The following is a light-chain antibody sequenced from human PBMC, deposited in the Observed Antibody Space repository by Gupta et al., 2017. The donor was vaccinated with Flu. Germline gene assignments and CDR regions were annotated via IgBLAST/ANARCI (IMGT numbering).Light chain of an antibody. J-gene: IGKJ1*01. Sequence: EIVMMQSPATLSVSPGERATLSCRASQSVSSNLAWYQQKPGQAPRLLIYGASTRATGIPARFSGSGSGTEFTLTISSLQSEDFAVYYCQQDYNWPWTFGQGTKVEIK. CDR2: GAS. CDR1: QSVSSN. CDR3: QQDYNWPWT. V-gene: IGKV3-15*01.